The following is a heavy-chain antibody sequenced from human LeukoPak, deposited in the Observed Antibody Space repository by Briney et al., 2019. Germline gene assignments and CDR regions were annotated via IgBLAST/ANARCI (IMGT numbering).Heavy chain of an antibody. CDR1: GFTFSYAW. D-gene: IGHD3-22*01. J-gene: IGHJ4*02. V-gene: IGHV3-15*01. Sequence: PGGSLRLSCAASGFTFSYAWMNWVRQAPGKGLEWVGRSKTKTDAGTTDYAVPVKGRFTISRDDSKNTLFLQMNSLKTEDTAVYYCTTDLYENYFDSSGYSDFDYWGQGTLVTVSS. CDR3: TTDLYENYFDSSGYSDFDY. CDR2: SKTKTDAGTT.